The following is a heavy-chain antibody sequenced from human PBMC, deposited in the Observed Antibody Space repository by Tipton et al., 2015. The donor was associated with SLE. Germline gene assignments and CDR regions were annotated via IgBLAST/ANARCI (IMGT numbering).Heavy chain of an antibody. CDR1: GGTFSRFT. CDR2: IIPIFGTA. CDR3: ARDRGYCSTTSCGPFDY. V-gene: IGHV1-69*01. D-gene: IGHD2-2*01. Sequence: QVQLVQSGAEVKKPGSSVKVSCKASGGTFSRFTISWVRQAPGQGLEWMGGIIPIFGTADYAQKFQGRVTITADESTNTAEMELSSLRSEDTAVYYCARDRGYCSTTSCGPFDYWGQGTLVTVPS. J-gene: IGHJ4*02.